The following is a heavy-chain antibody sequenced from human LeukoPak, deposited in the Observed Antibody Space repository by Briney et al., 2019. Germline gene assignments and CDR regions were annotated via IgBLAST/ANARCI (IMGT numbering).Heavy chain of an antibody. J-gene: IGHJ4*02. CDR2: IFYSGST. CDR1: GGSIRSYY. Sequence: SETLSLTCTVSGGSIRSYYWSWIRQPPGRGLDWIGYIFYSGSTNYNPSLKSRVTISVDMSRNQFSLRLNSVTAADTAVYYCGRGSRYSGLFDYWGQGTLVTVSS. V-gene: IGHV4-59*01. D-gene: IGHD5-12*01. CDR3: GRGSRYSGLFDY.